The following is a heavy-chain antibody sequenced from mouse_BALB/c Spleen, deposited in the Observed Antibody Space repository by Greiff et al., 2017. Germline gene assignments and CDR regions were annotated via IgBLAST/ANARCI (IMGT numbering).Heavy chain of an antibody. CDR1: GFTFSNYW. J-gene: IGHJ4*01. CDR3: TRAPPDY. Sequence: EVQLVESGGGLVQPGGSMKLSCVASGFTFSNYWMNWVRQSPEKGLEWVAEIRLKSNNYATHYAESVKGRFTISRDDSKSSVYLQMNNLRAEDTGIYYCTRAPPDYWGQGTSVTVSS. V-gene: IGHV6-6*02. CDR2: IRLKSNNYAT.